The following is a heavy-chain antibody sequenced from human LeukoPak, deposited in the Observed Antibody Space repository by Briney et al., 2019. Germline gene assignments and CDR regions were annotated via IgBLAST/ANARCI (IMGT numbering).Heavy chain of an antibody. Sequence: PGGSLRLSCAASGFTFSSYGMNWVRQAPGKGLEWVSYISSSGSTIYYADSVKGRFTISRDNAKNSLYLQMNNLRAEDTAVYYCASRNYQRSGSYYLMFDPWGQGTLVTVSS. CDR2: ISSSGSTI. D-gene: IGHD3-10*01. J-gene: IGHJ5*02. V-gene: IGHV3-48*04. CDR3: ASRNYQRSGSYYLMFDP. CDR1: GFTFSSYG.